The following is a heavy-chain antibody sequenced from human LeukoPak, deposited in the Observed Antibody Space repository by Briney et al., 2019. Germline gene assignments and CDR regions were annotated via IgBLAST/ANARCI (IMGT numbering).Heavy chain of an antibody. CDR2: IIPIFGTA. J-gene: IGHJ3*02. V-gene: IGHV1-69*13. D-gene: IGHD2-21*02. CDR1: GGTFSSYT. Sequence: ASVKVSCKASGGTFSSYTITWVRQAPGQGLEWMGGIIPIFGTANYAQKFQGRVTITADESTSTAYMQLSRVGSKDTAVYYCARVNCGGDCYSDRGAFDIWGQGTMVTVSS. CDR3: ARVNCGGDCYSDRGAFDI.